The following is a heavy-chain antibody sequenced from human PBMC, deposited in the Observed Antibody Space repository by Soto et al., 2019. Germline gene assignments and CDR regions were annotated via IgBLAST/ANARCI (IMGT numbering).Heavy chain of an antibody. CDR2: ISGSGGST. CDR3: AKGPTTVTTRWFDP. J-gene: IGHJ5*02. Sequence: GGSLRLSCAASGFTFSSYVMTWVRQAPGKGLEWVSVISGSGGSTRYADSVKGRFTISRDNSQNTLYLQMNSLRAEDTAVYYCAKGPTTVTTRWFDPWGQGTLVTVSS. D-gene: IGHD4-17*01. V-gene: IGHV3-23*01. CDR1: GFTFSSYV.